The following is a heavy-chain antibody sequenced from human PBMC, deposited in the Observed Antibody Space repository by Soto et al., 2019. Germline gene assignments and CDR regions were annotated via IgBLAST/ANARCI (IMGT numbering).Heavy chain of an antibody. V-gene: IGHV3-30-3*01. D-gene: IGHD6-6*01. CDR3: ARVPSSSSLGYGMDV. CDR1: GFTFSSYA. CDR2: ISYDGSNK. Sequence: QVQLVESGGGVVQPGRSLRLSCAASGFTFSSYAMHWVRQAPGKGLEWVAVISYDGSNKYYADSVKGRFTISRDNSKNTLYLQMNSLRAEDMAVHYCARVPSSSSLGYGMDVWGQGTTVTVSS. J-gene: IGHJ6*02.